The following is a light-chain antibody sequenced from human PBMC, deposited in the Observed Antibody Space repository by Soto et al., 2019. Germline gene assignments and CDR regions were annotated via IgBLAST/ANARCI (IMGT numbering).Light chain of an antibody. CDR3: SSYTSSSTLEV. CDR1: SSDVGGYNY. J-gene: IGLJ1*01. V-gene: IGLV2-14*01. Sequence: QSALTQPASVSGSPGQSITISCTGTSSDVGGYNYLSWYQQHPGKAPKLMIYDVSNRPSGVSNRFAGSKSGNTASLTISGLQAEDEADYYCSSYTSSSTLEVFGTGTKLTVL. CDR2: DVS.